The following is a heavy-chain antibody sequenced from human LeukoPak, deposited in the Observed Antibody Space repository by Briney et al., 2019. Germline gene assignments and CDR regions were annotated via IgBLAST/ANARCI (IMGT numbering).Heavy chain of an antibody. J-gene: IGHJ4*02. CDR2: IYYSGST. CDR3: AGASYDSSGVH. CDR1: GGSISSYY. Sequence: SETLSLTCTVSGGSISSYYWSWIRQPPGKGLEWIGYIYYSGSTNYNPSLKTRVTISVDTSKNQFSLKLSSVTAADTAVYYCAGASYDSSGVHWGQGTLVTVSS. D-gene: IGHD3-22*01. V-gene: IGHV4-59*01.